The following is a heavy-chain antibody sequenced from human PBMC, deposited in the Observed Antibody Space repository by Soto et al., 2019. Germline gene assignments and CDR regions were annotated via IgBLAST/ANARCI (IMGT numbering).Heavy chain of an antibody. CDR3: ARVAGYQRMYYFDY. CDR1: GGSISRGGYY. D-gene: IGHD6-25*01. CDR2: IYYSGST. J-gene: IGHJ4*02. V-gene: IGHV4-31*03. Sequence: SETLSLTCTVSGGSISRGGYYWSWIRQHPGKGLEWIGYIYYSGSTYYNPSLKSRVTISVDTSKNQFSLKLSSVTAADTAVYYCARVAGYQRMYYFDYWGQGTLVTVSS.